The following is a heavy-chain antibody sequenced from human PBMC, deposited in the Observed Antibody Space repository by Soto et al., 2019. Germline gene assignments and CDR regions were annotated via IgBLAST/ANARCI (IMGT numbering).Heavy chain of an antibody. J-gene: IGHJ4*02. Sequence: SETLSLTCTVSGGSISSYYWSWIRQPPGKGLEWIGYIYYSGSTNYNPSLKSRVTISVDTSKNQFSLKLSSVTAADTAVYYCARQGDMATSYFDYWGQGTLVTVSS. CDR3: ARQGDMATSYFDY. V-gene: IGHV4-59*08. D-gene: IGHD5-12*01. CDR1: GGSISSYY. CDR2: IYYSGST.